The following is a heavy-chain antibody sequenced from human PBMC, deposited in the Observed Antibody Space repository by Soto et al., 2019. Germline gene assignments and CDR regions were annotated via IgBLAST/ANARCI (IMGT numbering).Heavy chain of an antibody. D-gene: IGHD6-19*01. CDR1: GGPISSYY. CDR3: ARVESSGWYVLDY. V-gene: IGHV4-4*07. Sequence: SETLSLTCTVSGGPISSYYWSWIRQPAGKGLEWIGRIYTSGSTNYNPALKSRVTMSVDTSKSQFSLKLSSETAADTAVYYCARVESSGWYVLDYWGQGTLVTVSS. CDR2: IYTSGST. J-gene: IGHJ4*02.